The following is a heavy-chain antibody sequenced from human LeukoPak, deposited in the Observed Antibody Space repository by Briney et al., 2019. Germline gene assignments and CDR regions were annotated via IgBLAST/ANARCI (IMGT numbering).Heavy chain of an antibody. Sequence: SETLSLTCTVSGGSISSYYWSWIRQPPGKGLEWIGYIYTSGSTNYNPSLKSRVTISVDTSKNQFSLKLSSVTAADTAVYYCATQRDGYQYYFDYWGQGTLATVSS. V-gene: IGHV4-4*09. CDR3: ATQRDGYQYYFDY. D-gene: IGHD5-24*01. J-gene: IGHJ4*02. CDR2: IYTSGST. CDR1: GGSISSYY.